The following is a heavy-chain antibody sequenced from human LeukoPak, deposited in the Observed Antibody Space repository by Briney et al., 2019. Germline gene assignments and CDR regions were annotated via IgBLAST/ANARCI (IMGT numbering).Heavy chain of an antibody. CDR1: GFTFGDYA. V-gene: IGHV3-21*01. D-gene: IGHD5-18*01. J-gene: IGHJ4*02. CDR3: ARADWDTAMIDY. CDR2: ISSSSSYI. Sequence: KPGGSLRLSCTASGFTFGDYAMSWVRQAPGKGLEWVSSISSSSSYIYYADSVKGRFTISRDNAKNSLYLQMNSLRAEDTAVYYCARADWDTAMIDYWGQGTLVTVSS.